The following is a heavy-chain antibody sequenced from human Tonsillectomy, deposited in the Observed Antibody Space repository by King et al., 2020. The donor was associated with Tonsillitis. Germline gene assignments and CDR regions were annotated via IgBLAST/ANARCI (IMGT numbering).Heavy chain of an antibody. CDR3: ARNSINDYGSGGYTPNWFDP. Sequence: VQLQESGPGLVKPSQTLSLTCTVSGGSISNDDHYWSLIRQPPGKGLEWIGYIHNSGRTYYNPSLRGRVTISLGTSKNQFSLKLTSVTAADTAVYYCARNSINDYGSGGYTPNWFDPWGQGILVTVSS. CDR1: GGSISNDDHY. CDR2: IHNSGRT. V-gene: IGHV4-30-4*08. J-gene: IGHJ5*02. D-gene: IGHD3-10*01.